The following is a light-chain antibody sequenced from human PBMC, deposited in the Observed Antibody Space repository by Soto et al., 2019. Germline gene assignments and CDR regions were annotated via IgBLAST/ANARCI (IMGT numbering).Light chain of an antibody. V-gene: IGLV1-44*01. CDR1: SSNIGSNT. CDR2: SND. CDR3: ATWDDSLNVV. J-gene: IGLJ3*02. Sequence: QSVLTQSPSASGTPGQRVSISCSGSSSNIGSNTVSWYRHVPGTAPKLLIYSNDQRPSAVPGRFSGSKSGSSASLAISGLQSEDEAYYYCATWDDSLNVVFGGGTKLTVL.